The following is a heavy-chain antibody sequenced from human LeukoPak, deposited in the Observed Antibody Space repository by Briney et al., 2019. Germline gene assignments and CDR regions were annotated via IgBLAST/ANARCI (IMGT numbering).Heavy chain of an antibody. D-gene: IGHD5-24*01. J-gene: IGHJ4*02. CDR3: ASPQYYFDY. CDR1: GFTFSSHE. CDR2: ISSSGSTT. Sequence: GGSLRLSCAASGFTFSSHEMKWVRQAPGKGLEWVSHISSSGSTTYYADSVKGRFTISRDNAKNSLYLQMNSLRAEDTAVYYCASPQYYFDYWGQGTLVTVSS. V-gene: IGHV3-48*03.